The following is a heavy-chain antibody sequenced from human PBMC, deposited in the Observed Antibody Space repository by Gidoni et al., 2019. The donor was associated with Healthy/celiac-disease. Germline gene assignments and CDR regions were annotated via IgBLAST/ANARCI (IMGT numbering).Heavy chain of an antibody. Sequence: EVQLVESGGGLVQPGRSLRLSCAASGFTFDDYAMHWVRQAPGKGLEWVSGISWNSGSIGYADSVKGRFTISRDNAKNSLYLQMNSLRAEDTALYYCAKDTYSGYDAGFDYWGQGTLVTVSS. CDR2: ISWNSGSI. V-gene: IGHV3-9*01. J-gene: IGHJ4*02. D-gene: IGHD5-12*01. CDR3: AKDTYSGYDAGFDY. CDR1: GFTFDDYA.